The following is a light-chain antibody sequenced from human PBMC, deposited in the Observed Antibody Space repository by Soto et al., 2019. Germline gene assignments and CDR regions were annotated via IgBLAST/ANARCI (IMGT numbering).Light chain of an antibody. Sequence: EIVLTQSPATLSLSPGETATLSCRASQSIRNYLAWYQQKPGQAPRLLIYDASNRATGIPARFSGSGSGTDFILTISSLEPEDSAVYFCQQCNNWVTFGGGSKVEIK. CDR1: QSIRNY. CDR2: DAS. V-gene: IGKV3-11*01. J-gene: IGKJ4*01. CDR3: QQCNNWVT.